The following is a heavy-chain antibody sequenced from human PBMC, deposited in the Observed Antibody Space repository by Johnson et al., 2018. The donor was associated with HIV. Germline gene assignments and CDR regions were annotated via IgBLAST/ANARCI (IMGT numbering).Heavy chain of an antibody. J-gene: IGHJ3*02. D-gene: IGHD3-22*01. CDR3: AKDDYYDCSGYYYEGRSDAFDI. Sequence: VQLVESGGGVVQPGGSLRLSCASSGFTVSNYGMHWVRQAPGKGPQWLANIKHDGREKYYEDSVKGRFTISRDNAKNALYLQMNSLRSEDTAVYNCAKDDYYDCSGYYYEGRSDAFDIWGKGTIGSVSS. V-gene: IGHV3-7*01. CDR2: IKHDGREK. CDR1: GFTVSNYG.